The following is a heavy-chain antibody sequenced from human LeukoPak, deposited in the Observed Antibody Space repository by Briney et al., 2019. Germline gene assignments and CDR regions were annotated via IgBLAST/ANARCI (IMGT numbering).Heavy chain of an antibody. D-gene: IGHD4-23*01. Sequence: PSETLSLTCTVSGGSISSYYWSWVRQPAGKGLEWIGRIYASGNTNYNPSLKGRVTMTVDTSKNQFSLNLSSVTAADTAVYYCARDDYGGGDVDYWGQGTLVTVSS. CDR2: IYASGNT. V-gene: IGHV4-4*07. CDR1: GGSISSYY. J-gene: IGHJ4*02. CDR3: ARDDYGGGDVDY.